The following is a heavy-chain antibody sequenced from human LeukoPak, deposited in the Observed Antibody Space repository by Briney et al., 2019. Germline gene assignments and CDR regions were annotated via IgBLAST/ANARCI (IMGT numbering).Heavy chain of an antibody. D-gene: IGHD2-2*01. CDR3: AKGPLRGTAAAIDY. J-gene: IGHJ4*02. CDR2: ISYDGRNK. V-gene: IGHV3-30*18. Sequence: GGSLRLSCAASGFIFNNYGMHWVRQAPGKGLEWVAVISYDGRNKHYPDSVKGRFTISRDISTDTLWLQMDSLRTEDTAVYYCAKGPLRGTAAAIDYWGQGTLVTVSS. CDR1: GFIFNNYG.